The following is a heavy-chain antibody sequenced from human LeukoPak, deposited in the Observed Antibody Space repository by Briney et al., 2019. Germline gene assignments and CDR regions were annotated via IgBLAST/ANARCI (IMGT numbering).Heavy chain of an antibody. V-gene: IGHV4-31*03. Sequence: SETLSLTCTVSGGSISSGGYYWSWIRQHPGKGLEWIGYIYYSGSTYYNPSLKSRVTISVDTSKNQFSLKLSSVTAADTAVYYCAKLPYLATGDFDYWGQGTLVTVSS. CDR2: IYYSGST. CDR1: GGSISSGGYY. J-gene: IGHJ4*02. D-gene: IGHD1-26*01. CDR3: AKLPYLATGDFDY.